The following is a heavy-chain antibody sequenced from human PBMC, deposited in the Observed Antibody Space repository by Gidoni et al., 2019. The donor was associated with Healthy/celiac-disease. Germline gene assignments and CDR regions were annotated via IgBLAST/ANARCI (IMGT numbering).Heavy chain of an antibody. J-gene: IGHJ4*02. D-gene: IGHD3-22*01. V-gene: IGHV1-24*01. CDR2: FDPEDGET. Sequence: QVQLVQSGAEVKKPGASVRVSCKVSGYTLTELSMHWVRQAPGKGLEWMGGFDPEDGETIYAQKFQGRVTMTEDTSTDTAYMELSSLRSEDTAVYYCATDHLNSGLHLGPLVVPTGYWGQGTLVTVSS. CDR3: ATDHLNSGLHLGPLVVPTGY. CDR1: GYTLTELS.